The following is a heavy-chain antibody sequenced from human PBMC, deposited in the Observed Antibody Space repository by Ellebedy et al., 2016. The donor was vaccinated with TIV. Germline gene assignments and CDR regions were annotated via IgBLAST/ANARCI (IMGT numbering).Heavy chain of an antibody. V-gene: IGHV3-66*01. Sequence: PGGSLRLSCAASGFTVSSSYMNWVRQAPGKGLEWVSIIYSGGSTYYGDSVKGRFTISRDNSKNTLYLQLNSLRAEDTALYYCAKDEDTDYGDWYFDLWGRGTLVIVSS. CDR2: IYSGGST. CDR1: GFTVSSSY. J-gene: IGHJ2*01. D-gene: IGHD4-17*01. CDR3: AKDEDTDYGDWYFDL.